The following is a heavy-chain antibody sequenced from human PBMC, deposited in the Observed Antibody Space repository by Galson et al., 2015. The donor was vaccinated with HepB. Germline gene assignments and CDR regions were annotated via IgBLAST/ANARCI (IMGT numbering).Heavy chain of an antibody. CDR3: ARDQDSYGYGY. CDR1: GGSINSYY. D-gene: IGHD5-18*01. V-gene: IGHV4-59*01. J-gene: IGHJ4*02. Sequence: TLSLTCTVSGGSINSYYWTWIRQPPGKGLEWIGYIYYSGSTNYNPSLKSRVTISVDTSKNQFSLRLSSVTAADTAVYYCARDQDSYGYGYWGQGTLVTVSS. CDR2: IYYSGST.